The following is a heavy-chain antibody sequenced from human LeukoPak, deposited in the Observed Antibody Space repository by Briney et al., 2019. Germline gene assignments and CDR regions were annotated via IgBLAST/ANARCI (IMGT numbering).Heavy chain of an antibody. CDR2: ISAYSGNT. D-gene: IGHD3-22*01. J-gene: IGHJ3*02. CDR1: GYTFTSYG. Sequence: GASVKVSCKASGYTFTSYGISWVRQAPGQGLEWMGWISAYSGNTNYAQKLQGRVTMTTDTSTSTAYMELRSLRSDDTAVYYCARDRYYDSSADDAFDIWGQGTMVTVSS. V-gene: IGHV1-18*01. CDR3: ARDRYYDSSADDAFDI.